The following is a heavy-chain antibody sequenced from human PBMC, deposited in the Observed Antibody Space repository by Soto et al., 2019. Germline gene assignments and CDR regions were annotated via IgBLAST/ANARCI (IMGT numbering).Heavy chain of an antibody. CDR2: INPNSGGT. CDR1: GYTFTGYY. V-gene: IGHV1-2*04. CDR3: ARDRSGTYDGMDV. Sequence: ASVKVSCKASGYTFTGYYMHWVRQAPGQGLEWMGWINPNSGGTNYAQKFQGWVTMTRDTSISTAYMELSRLRSDDTAVYYCARDRSGTYDGMDVWGQGTTVTVSS. J-gene: IGHJ6*02. D-gene: IGHD3-10*01.